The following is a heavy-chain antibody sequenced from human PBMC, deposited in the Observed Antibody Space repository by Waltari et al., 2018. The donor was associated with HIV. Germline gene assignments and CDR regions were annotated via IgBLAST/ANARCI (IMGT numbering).Heavy chain of an antibody. CDR2: IYYRGST. CDR3: ARHPRTNLDYGDY. D-gene: IGHD2-8*01. V-gene: IGHV4-39*01. Sequence: QLQLQESGPGLVKPSETLSLTCTVSGGSISSSSHYWSWIRQPPGKVLEWIGSIYYRGSTYYNPSLKSRVTISVDTSKNQFSLKLSSVTAADTAVYYCARHPRTNLDYGDYWGQGTLVTVSS. CDR1: GGSISSSSHY. J-gene: IGHJ4*02.